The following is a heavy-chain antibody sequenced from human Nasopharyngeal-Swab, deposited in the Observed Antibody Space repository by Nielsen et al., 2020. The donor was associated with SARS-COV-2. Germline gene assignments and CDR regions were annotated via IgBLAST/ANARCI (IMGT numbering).Heavy chain of an antibody. CDR2: IYYSGST. J-gene: IGHJ5*02. CDR3: ARGSPRSGYSYGSSHWFDP. Sequence: WIRQPPGKGLEWIGYIYYSGSTYYNPSLKSRVTISVDTSKNQFSLKLSSETAADTAVYYCARGSPRSGYSYGSSHWFDPWGQGTLVTVSS. D-gene: IGHD5-18*01. V-gene: IGHV4-31*02.